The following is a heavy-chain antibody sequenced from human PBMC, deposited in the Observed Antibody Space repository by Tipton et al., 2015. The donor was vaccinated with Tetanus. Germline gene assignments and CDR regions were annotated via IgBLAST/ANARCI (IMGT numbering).Heavy chain of an antibody. V-gene: IGHV3-53*01. CDR2: IYSGGST. Sequence: SLRLSCAASGFTVSSNYMXXXRQAPGKGLEWVSVIYSGGSTYYADSVKGRFTISRDNSKNTLYLQMNSLRAEDTAVYYCAGGKXXSSSXXYYYYGMDVWGQGTTVTVSS. CDR1: GFTVSSNY. D-gene: IGHD6-13*01. CDR3: AGGKXXSSSXXYYYYGMDV. J-gene: IGHJ6*02.